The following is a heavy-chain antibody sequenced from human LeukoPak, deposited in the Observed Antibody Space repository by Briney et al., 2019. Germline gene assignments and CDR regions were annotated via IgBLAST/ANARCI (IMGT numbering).Heavy chain of an antibody. CDR1: GYTFTSYG. CDR2: ISAYNGNT. J-gene: IGHJ6*02. V-gene: IGHV1-18*01. Sequence: AASVKVSCKASGYTFTSYGISWVRQAPGQGLEWMGWISAYNGNTNYAQKLQGRVTMTTDTSTSTAYMELRSLRSDDTAVYYCARDGGSGYYYYYYGMDVWGQGTTVTVSS. CDR3: ARDGGSGYYYYYYGMDV. D-gene: IGHD2-15*01.